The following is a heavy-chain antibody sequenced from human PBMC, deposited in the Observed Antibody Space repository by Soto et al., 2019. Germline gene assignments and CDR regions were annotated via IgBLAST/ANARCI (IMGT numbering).Heavy chain of an antibody. CDR2: ISYDGSNK. Sequence: GGSLRLSCAASGFTFSSYAMHWVRQAPGKGLEWVAVISYDGSNKYYADSVKGRFTISRDNSKNTLYLQMNSLRAEDTAVYYCARGPEYSSSYGMDVWGQGTTVTVSS. CDR1: GFTFSSYA. CDR3: ARGPEYSSSYGMDV. V-gene: IGHV3-30-3*01. J-gene: IGHJ6*02. D-gene: IGHD6-6*01.